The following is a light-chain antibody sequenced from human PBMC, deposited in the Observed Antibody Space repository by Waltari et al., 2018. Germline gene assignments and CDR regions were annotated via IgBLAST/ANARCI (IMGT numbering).Light chain of an antibody. CDR3: CSYVQKDIWL. CDR2: EVI. J-gene: IGLJ3*02. CDR1: TGIGGNSDF. Sequence: QSALTQPASVPGAPGQSITISCSAVTGIGGNSDFVSWSQHHPGKVPKLLIYEVIKRPPDISDRFTGSKSGNTASLSISGLQADDEADYYCCSYVQKDIWLFGRGTKVTVL. V-gene: IGLV2-23*02.